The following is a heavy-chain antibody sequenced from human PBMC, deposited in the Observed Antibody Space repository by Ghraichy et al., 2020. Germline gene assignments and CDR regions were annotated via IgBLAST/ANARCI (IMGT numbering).Heavy chain of an antibody. Sequence: SVKVSCKASGGTFSNFDISWVRQAPGQGLEWMGGINPLFGTIYYAQKFQGRVTFSADESTTTVYMELSSLKSEDTAVYYCARDPLHDASGYYFDLWGQGTLVTISS. D-gene: IGHD3-3*01. CDR1: GGTFSNFD. CDR3: ARDPLHDASGYYFDL. CDR2: INPLFGTI. V-gene: IGHV1-69*13. J-gene: IGHJ4*02.